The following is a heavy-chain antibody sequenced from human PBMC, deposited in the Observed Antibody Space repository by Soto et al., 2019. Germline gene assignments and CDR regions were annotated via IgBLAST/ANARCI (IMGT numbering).Heavy chain of an antibody. CDR3: AREIESGSGEGV. Sequence: GGSLRLSCAASGFTVSSNYMSWVRQAPGKGLEWVSVIYSGGSTYYADSVKGRFTISRDNSKNTLYLQMNSLRAEDTAVYYCAREIESGSGEGVWGKGTTVTVSS. V-gene: IGHV3-66*01. CDR2: IYSGGST. CDR1: GFTVSSNY. D-gene: IGHD2-15*01. J-gene: IGHJ6*04.